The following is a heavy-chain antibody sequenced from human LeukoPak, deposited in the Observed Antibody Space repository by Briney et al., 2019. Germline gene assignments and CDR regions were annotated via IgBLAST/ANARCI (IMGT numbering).Heavy chain of an antibody. Sequence: PGGSLRLSCAASGFTFSSYTMNWVRLAPGKGLEWVSSISRSNIYKYYADSVKGRFTISRDNAKNSLYLQMNSLRAEDTAVYYCARPQEGFGDFDYWGQGTLVTVSS. J-gene: IGHJ4*02. CDR1: GFTFSSYT. CDR2: ISRSNIYK. CDR3: ARPQEGFGDFDY. D-gene: IGHD3-10*01. V-gene: IGHV3-21*01.